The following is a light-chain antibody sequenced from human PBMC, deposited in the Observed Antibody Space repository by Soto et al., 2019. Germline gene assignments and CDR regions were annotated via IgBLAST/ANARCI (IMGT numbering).Light chain of an antibody. CDR2: NVS. V-gene: IGLV2-14*01. Sequence: QAVVTQPASVSGSPGQSITISCTGTSSDVGGYNYVSWYQQHPGKAPKLMIYNVSNRPSGVSTRFSGSKSGYTASLTISGLQAEDEADYYCSSYTGDDAVVFGGGTKVTVL. J-gene: IGLJ2*01. CDR3: SSYTGDDAVV. CDR1: SSDVGGYNY.